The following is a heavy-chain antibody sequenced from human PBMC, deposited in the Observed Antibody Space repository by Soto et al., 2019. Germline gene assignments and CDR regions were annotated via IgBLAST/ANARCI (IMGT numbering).Heavy chain of an antibody. Sequence: QVKLMQSGAEVKKPGASVKVSCKASGYTFTTYDINWVRQATGQGLEWMGWMYPNSGSTGYAQKFQGRVTMTRNTSISTAYMELSGLRFEDTAVYYCYDLNHWGQGTLVTVSS. CDR2: MYPNSGST. J-gene: IGHJ5*02. CDR3: YDLNH. V-gene: IGHV1-8*01. D-gene: IGHD5-12*01. CDR1: GYTFTTYD.